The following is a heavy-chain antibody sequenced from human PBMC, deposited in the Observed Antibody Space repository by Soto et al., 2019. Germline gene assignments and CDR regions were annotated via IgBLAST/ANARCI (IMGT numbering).Heavy chain of an antibody. CDR2: IYHSGST. J-gene: IGHJ5*02. CDR3: ARVPDR. D-gene: IGHD2-2*01. V-gene: IGHV4-30-2*01. CDR1: GGSISSGGYS. Sequence: PSETLSLTCAVSGGSISSGGYSLSWIRQPPGKGLEWIGYIYHSGSTYYNPSLKSRVTISVDRSKNQFSLKLSSVTAADTAVYYCARVPDRWGQGTLVTVSS.